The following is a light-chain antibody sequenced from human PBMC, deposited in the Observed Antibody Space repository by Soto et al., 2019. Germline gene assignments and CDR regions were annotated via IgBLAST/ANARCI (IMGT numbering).Light chain of an antibody. CDR1: QGISNY. V-gene: IGKV1-27*01. CDR2: AAS. Sequence: DIQMTQSPSSLSASVGDRVTIICRASQGISNYLAWYQQKPEKVPKLLIYAASTLQSGVPSRFSGSGSGTDFTLTISSLQPEDVATYYCQKYNSAPPSTFGPGTKVDIK. J-gene: IGKJ3*01. CDR3: QKYNSAPPST.